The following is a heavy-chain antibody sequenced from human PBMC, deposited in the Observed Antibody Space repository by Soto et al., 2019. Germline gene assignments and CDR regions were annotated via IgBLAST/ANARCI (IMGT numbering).Heavy chain of an antibody. J-gene: IGHJ4*02. D-gene: IGHD4-17*01. CDR2: IYHSGST. CDR1: GDSISSGNW. CDR3: AREPNYGGNAGYFDY. Sequence: QVQLQESGPGLVKPSGTLSLTCSVSGDSISSGNWWTWVRQPPGKGLEWIGEIYHSGSTNYSPSLKSRVTISVYKSKNQFSLKLTSVTAADTAVYYCAREPNYGGNAGYFDYWGQGTLVTVSP. V-gene: IGHV4-4*02.